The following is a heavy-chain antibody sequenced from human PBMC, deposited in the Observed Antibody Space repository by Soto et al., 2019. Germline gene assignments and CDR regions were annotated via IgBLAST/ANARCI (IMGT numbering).Heavy chain of an antibody. CDR1: GGSFSGYY. Sequence: SETLSLTCAVYGGSFSGYYWSWIRQPPGKGLEWIGKISHSGSTNYNPSLKSRVTITVDTYKNKFSLKLNTVTAADTAVYDCARIAVITSGFDIWGQGTLVTVSS. V-gene: IGHV4-34*01. J-gene: IGHJ4*01. D-gene: IGHD3-22*01. CDR3: ARIAVITSGFDI. CDR2: ISHSGST.